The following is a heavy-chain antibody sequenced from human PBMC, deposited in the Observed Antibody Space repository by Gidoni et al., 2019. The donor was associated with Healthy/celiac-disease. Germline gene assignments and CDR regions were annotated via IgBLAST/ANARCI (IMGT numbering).Heavy chain of an antibody. V-gene: IGHV4-34*01. CDR2: INHSGST. D-gene: IGHD4-17*01. CDR1: GGSFSGYY. Sequence: QVQLQQWGAGLLKPSETLSLTCAVYGGSFSGYYWSWIRQPPGKGLEWIGEINHSGSTNYNPSLKSRVTISVDTSKNQFSLKLSSVTAADTAVYYCARDYGGSTPHGAVDYWGQGTLVTVSS. CDR3: ARDYGGSTPHGAVDY. J-gene: IGHJ4*02.